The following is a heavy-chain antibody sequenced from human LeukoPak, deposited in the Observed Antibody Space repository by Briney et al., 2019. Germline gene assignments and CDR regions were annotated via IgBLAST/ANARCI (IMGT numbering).Heavy chain of an antibody. D-gene: IGHD3-22*01. J-gene: IGHJ3*02. CDR2: IFYSGST. Sequence: KASETLSLTCSVSGASISLYTWSWIRQAPGKGLEWIGYIFYSGSTNYSPSLMSRVTMSVDTSKNHFSLRLSSVTAADTAIYYCTRVDYFDIIGYEGAFDIWSQGTMVAVSS. V-gene: IGHV4-59*01. CDR1: GASISLYT. CDR3: TRVDYFDIIGYEGAFDI.